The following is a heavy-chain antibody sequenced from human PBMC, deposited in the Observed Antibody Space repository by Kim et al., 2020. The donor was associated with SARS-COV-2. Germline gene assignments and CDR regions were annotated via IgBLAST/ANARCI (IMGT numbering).Heavy chain of an antibody. V-gene: IGHV1-69*13. CDR3: ARGPRKRYCSGGSCYSYFDY. Sequence: SVKVSCKASGGTFSSYAISWVRQAPGQGLEWMGGIIPIFGTANYAQKFQGRVTITADESTSTAYMELSSLRSEDTAVYYCARGPRKRYCSGGSCYSYFDYWGQGTLVTVSS. CDR1: GGTFSSYA. CDR2: IIPIFGTA. D-gene: IGHD2-15*01. J-gene: IGHJ4*02.